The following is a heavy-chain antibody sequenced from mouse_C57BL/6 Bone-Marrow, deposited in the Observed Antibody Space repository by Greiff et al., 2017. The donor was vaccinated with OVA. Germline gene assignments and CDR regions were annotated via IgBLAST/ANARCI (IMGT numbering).Heavy chain of an antibody. V-gene: IGHV1-15*01. Sequence: QVQLQQSGAELVRPGASVTLSCKASGYTFTDYEMHWVKQTPVHGLEWIGAIDPETGGTAYNQKFKGKAILTADKSSSTAYMELRGLTSEDSAVYYCTRDRIYYYGSSSSFAYWGQGTLVTVSA. D-gene: IGHD1-1*01. J-gene: IGHJ3*01. CDR3: TRDRIYYYGSSSSFAY. CDR2: IDPETGGT. CDR1: GYTFTDYE.